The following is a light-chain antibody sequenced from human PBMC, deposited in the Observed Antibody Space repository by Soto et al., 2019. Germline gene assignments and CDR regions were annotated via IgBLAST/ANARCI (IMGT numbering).Light chain of an antibody. CDR1: QSISGY. V-gene: IGKV1-39*01. Sequence: QAPTAVTAKVSATVTINCVASQSISGYLNWYRHKPGKAPTLLIYAASTLQSGVPSRFSCSGSGTDFTLSMSNLQSEDCATYYSHQSSSTLPITAAPGTRLEIK. J-gene: IGKJ5*01. CDR2: AAS. CDR3: HQSSSTLPIT.